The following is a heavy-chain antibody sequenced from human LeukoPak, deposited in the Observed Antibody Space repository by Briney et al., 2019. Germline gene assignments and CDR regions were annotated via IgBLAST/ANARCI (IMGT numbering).Heavy chain of an antibody. Sequence: GRSLRLSCAASGFIFSSYGMHWVRQAPGKGLEWVAVIWYDGSNKYYADSVKGRFTISRDNSKNTLYLQLNSLRAEDTAVYYCAREGSGRTAYNDGLDVWGQGTMVTVSS. J-gene: IGHJ3*01. CDR2: IWYDGSNK. D-gene: IGHD3-10*01. V-gene: IGHV3-33*01. CDR3: AREGSGRTAYNDGLDV. CDR1: GFIFSSYG.